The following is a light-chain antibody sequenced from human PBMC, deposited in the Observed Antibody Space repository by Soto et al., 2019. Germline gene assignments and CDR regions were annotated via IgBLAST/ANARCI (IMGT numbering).Light chain of an antibody. J-gene: IGKJ3*01. CDR2: GAS. Sequence: EKVMTQSPATLSVCPGERATLSCRASQSVSSNLAWYQQKPGQAPRLLIYGASTRATGVPTRFSGSRSGAEFTLTINSLQSEDFAVYYCQRYNNWPPVTFGPGTKVDIK. V-gene: IGKV3-15*01. CDR1: QSVSSN. CDR3: QRYNNWPPVT.